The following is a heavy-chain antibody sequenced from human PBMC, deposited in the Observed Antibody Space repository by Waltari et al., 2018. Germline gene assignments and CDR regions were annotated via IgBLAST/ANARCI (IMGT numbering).Heavy chain of an antibody. D-gene: IGHD4-17*01. J-gene: IGHJ4*02. CDR2: ISAYNGNT. Sequence: QVQLVQSGAEVKKPGASVKVSCKASGYTFTSFGISWVRQAPGQGLEWMGWISAYNGNTNLARNLQGRVTMTTDSSTSTAYMGLRSLRSDDTAVFYCARDSGIPGAYGAHREFDYWGQGTLVTVSS. CDR3: ARDSGIPGAYGAHREFDY. V-gene: IGHV1-18*01. CDR1: GYTFTSFG.